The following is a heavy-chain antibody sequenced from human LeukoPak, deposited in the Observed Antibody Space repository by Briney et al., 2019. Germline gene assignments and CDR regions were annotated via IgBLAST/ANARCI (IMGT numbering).Heavy chain of an antibody. J-gene: IGHJ4*02. Sequence: GGPLRLSCSASGFTFSSYAMHWVRQAPGKGLEYVSAIGTNAGRTYYADSVKGRFTISRDNSKNTLYLQMSSVRAEDTAVYYCVKNWGIAAAEYYLDYWGQGTLVTVSS. CDR2: IGTNAGRT. D-gene: IGHD6-13*01. V-gene: IGHV3-64D*06. CDR1: GFTFSSYA. CDR3: VKNWGIAAAEYYLDY.